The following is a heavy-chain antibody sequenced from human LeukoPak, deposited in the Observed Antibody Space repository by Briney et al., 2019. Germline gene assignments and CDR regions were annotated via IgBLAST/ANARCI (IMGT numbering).Heavy chain of an antibody. Sequence: GGSLRLSCAASGFTFSAFSVTWVRQAPGKGLEWVSYIGSSPSTIYYADSVKGRFTISRDNAVNSLYLQMNSLRAEDTAVYYCARDNYGSGSYSDYWGQGTLVTVSS. J-gene: IGHJ4*02. CDR3: ARDNYGSGSYSDY. CDR1: GFTFSAFS. D-gene: IGHD3-10*01. CDR2: IGSSPSTI. V-gene: IGHV3-48*04.